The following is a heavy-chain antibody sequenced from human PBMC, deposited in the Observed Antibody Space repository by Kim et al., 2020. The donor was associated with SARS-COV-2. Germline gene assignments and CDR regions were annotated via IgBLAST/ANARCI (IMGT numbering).Heavy chain of an antibody. Sequence: GGSLRLSCAASGFTFDDYAMHWVRQAPGKGLEWVSGISWNSGSIGYADSVKGRFTISRDNAKNSLYLQMNSLRAEDTALYYCAKDASCCFSEYSSSFFDYWGQGTLVTVSS. CDR1: GFTFDDYA. CDR3: AKDASCCFSEYSSSFFDY. CDR2: ISWNSGSI. V-gene: IGHV3-9*01. J-gene: IGHJ4*02. D-gene: IGHD6-6*01.